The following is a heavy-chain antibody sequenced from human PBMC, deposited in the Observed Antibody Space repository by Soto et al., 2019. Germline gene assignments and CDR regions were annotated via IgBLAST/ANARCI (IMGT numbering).Heavy chain of an antibody. CDR3: ARGREHTYGNCFDP. J-gene: IGHJ5*02. D-gene: IGHD5-18*01. CDR2: IYNRGNT. CDR1: GGSISTYY. V-gene: IGHV4-59*01. Sequence: SETLSLTCTVSGGSISTYYWSWIRQPPGKGLEWIGYIYNRGNTNCNPSLKSRVTMSLDTSKNQFSLKLSSVTAADTAVYYCARGREHTYGNCFDPWGQGTLVTVSS.